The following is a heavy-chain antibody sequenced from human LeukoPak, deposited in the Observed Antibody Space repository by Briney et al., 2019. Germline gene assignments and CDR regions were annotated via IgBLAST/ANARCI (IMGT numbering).Heavy chain of an antibody. CDR2: ISSSSSYI. V-gene: IGHV3-21*01. D-gene: IGHD6-19*01. Sequence: GGSLRLSCAASGFTFSSYSMTWVRQAPGKGLEWVSSISSSSSYIYYADSVKGRFTISRDNAKNSLYLQMNSLRAEDTAVYYCARDNPDSSGADYWGQGTLVTVSS. CDR1: GFTFSSYS. J-gene: IGHJ4*02. CDR3: ARDNPDSSGADY.